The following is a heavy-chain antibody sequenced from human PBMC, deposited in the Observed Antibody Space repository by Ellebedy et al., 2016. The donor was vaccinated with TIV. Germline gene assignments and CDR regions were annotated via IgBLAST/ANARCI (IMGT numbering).Heavy chain of an antibody. CDR2: IRTYNGNTKT. CDR3: ARDREMDCSRTSCSPFDF. Sequence: ASVKVSXXASGYTFGRHGISWVRQAPGQGLEWMGWIRTYNGNTKTNYARNFQDRLTMTTDTSTDTVYMELRSLSSDDTAVYYCARDREMDCSRTSCSPFDFWGQGTLVTVSS. D-gene: IGHD2-2*01. V-gene: IGHV1-18*01. J-gene: IGHJ4*02. CDR1: GYTFGRHG.